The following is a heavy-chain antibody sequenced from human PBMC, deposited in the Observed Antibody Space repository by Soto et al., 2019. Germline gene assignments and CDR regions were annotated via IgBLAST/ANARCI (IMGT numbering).Heavy chain of an antibody. J-gene: IGHJ6*02. CDR2: IWYDGSNK. CDR1: GVTFSSYG. CDR3: ARDLGIPPGYYDRGYYGSGTGRDYYGMDV. D-gene: IGHD3-10*01. V-gene: IGHV3-33*08. Sequence: GGPLRLSCAAAGVTFSSYGMHWVRQAPGKGLEWVAVIWYDGSNKYYADSVKGRFTISRDNSKNTLYLQMNSLRAEDTAVYYCARDLGIPPGYYDRGYYGSGTGRDYYGMDVWGQRTTVTVSS.